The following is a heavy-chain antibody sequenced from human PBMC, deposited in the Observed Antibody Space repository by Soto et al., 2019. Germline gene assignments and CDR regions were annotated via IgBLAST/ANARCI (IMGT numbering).Heavy chain of an antibody. D-gene: IGHD6-13*01. Sequence: LRVSCAASGFTFSNAWMSWVRQAPGKGLEWVGRIKSKTDGGTTDYAAPVKGRFTISRDESKNTLYLQMNSLKTEDTAVYYCTAYIGAAGPYYYYGMDVWGQGTTVTVSS. J-gene: IGHJ6*02. V-gene: IGHV3-15*01. CDR1: GFTFSNAW. CDR3: TAYIGAAGPYYYYGMDV. CDR2: IKSKTDGGTT.